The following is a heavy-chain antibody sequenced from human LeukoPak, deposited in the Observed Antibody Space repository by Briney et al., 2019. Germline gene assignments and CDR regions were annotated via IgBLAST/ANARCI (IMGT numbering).Heavy chain of an antibody. Sequence: GGSLRLSCAASGFTFSSYSMNWVRQAPGKGLEWVSSISSSSSYIYYADSVKGRFTISGDNAKNSLYLQMNSLRAEDTAVYYCARDRDIVATGTGGYWGQGTLVTVSS. CDR1: GFTFSSYS. J-gene: IGHJ4*02. CDR2: ISSSSSYI. CDR3: ARDRDIVATGTGGY. D-gene: IGHD5-12*01. V-gene: IGHV3-21*01.